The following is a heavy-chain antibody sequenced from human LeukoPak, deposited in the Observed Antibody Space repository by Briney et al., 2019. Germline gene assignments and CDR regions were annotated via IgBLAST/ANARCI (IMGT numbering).Heavy chain of an antibody. CDR2: ISGSGGST. CDR3: AKAQVPYCSGGSCYSSVDY. Sequence: PGGSLRLSYAASGFTFSSYAMSWVRQAPGKGLEWVSAISGSGGSTYYADSVKGRFTISRDNSKNTLYLQMNSLRAEDTAVYYCAKAQVPYCSGGSCYSSVDYWGQGTLVTVSS. J-gene: IGHJ4*02. CDR1: GFTFSSYA. V-gene: IGHV3-23*01. D-gene: IGHD2-15*01.